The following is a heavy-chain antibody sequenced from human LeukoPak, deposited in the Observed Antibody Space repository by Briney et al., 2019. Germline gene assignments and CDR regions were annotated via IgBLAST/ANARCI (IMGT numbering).Heavy chain of an antibody. V-gene: IGHV3-23*01. CDR2: ISGSGGST. CDR1: GFTFSSYA. D-gene: IGHD6-19*01. J-gene: IGHJ5*02. Sequence: PGRSLRLSCAASGFTFSSYAMSWVRQAPGKGLEWVSAISGSGGSTYYADSVKGRFTISRDNSKNTLYLQMNSLRAEDTAVYYCAKDRVSGWTGWFDPWGQGTLVTVSS. CDR3: AKDRVSGWTGWFDP.